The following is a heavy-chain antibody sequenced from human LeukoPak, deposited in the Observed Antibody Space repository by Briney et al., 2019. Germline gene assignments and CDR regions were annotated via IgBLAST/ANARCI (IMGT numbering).Heavy chain of an antibody. CDR2: IKSKTDGGTT. CDR3: ANEKVVGQQLVPLDY. J-gene: IGHJ4*02. Sequence: GGSLRLSCAASGFTFSNAWMSWVRQAPGKGLEWVGRIKSKTDGGTTDYAAPVKGRFTISRDDSKNTLYLQMNSLRAEDTAVYYCANEKVVGQQLVPLDYWGQGTLVTVSS. V-gene: IGHV3-15*01. D-gene: IGHD6-13*01. CDR1: GFTFSNAW.